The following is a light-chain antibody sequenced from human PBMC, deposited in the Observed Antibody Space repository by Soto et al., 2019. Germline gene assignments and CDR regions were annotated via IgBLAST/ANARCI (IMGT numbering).Light chain of an antibody. Sequence: DIQMTQSPSSLSASVGDRVTITCQASQDISNDLNWYQQEPGKAPKLLIYDASNLETGVPSRFSGSGSGTDFTFTISSLQPEDIATYYCQQYDNLPLTFGGGTKVEIK. CDR3: QQYDNLPLT. V-gene: IGKV1-33*01. CDR1: QDISND. CDR2: DAS. J-gene: IGKJ4*01.